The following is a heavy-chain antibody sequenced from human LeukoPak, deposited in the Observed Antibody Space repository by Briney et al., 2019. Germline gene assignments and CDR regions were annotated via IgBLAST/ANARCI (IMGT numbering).Heavy chain of an antibody. CDR3: ARVRTDYYYYYMDV. J-gene: IGHJ6*03. Sequence: SETLSLTCTVSGGSISSYYWSWIRQPAGKELEWIGRIYTSGSTNYNPSLKSRVTMSVDTSKNQISLKLSSVTAADTAVYYCARVRTDYYYYYMDVWGKGTTVTVSS. V-gene: IGHV4-4*07. CDR2: IYTSGST. D-gene: IGHD2-8*02. CDR1: GGSISSYY.